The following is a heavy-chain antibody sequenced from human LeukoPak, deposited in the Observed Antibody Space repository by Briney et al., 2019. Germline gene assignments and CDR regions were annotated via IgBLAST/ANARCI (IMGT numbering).Heavy chain of an antibody. D-gene: IGHD1-20*01. J-gene: IGHJ4*02. CDR1: GFSLTTRPLG. Sequence: SGPTLVNPTQTLTLTCSFSGFSLTTRPLGVGWIRQPPGKALEWLAVIYWDDDKRYNPSLKTRLTVTTATSKNQVVLIMTNMDPVDTAKYYCAHRRSGYDWNHGDFDYWGQGTLVTVSS. CDR2: IYWDDDK. V-gene: IGHV2-5*02. CDR3: AHRRSGYDWNHGDFDY.